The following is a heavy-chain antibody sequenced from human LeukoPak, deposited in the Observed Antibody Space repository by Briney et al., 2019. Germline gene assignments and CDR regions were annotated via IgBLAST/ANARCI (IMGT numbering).Heavy chain of an antibody. V-gene: IGHV3-7*01. Sequence: TGGSLRLSCAASGFTFTSYWMIWVRQAPGKGLEWVANIKQDGSEKYYVDSEKRRFTISRDNAKNSLYLQMDSLRAEDTAVYFCARDSDYGCKNFDYWGLGTLVTVSS. D-gene: IGHD4-17*01. CDR1: GFTFTSYW. CDR3: ARDSDYGCKNFDY. CDR2: IKQDGSEK. J-gene: IGHJ4*02.